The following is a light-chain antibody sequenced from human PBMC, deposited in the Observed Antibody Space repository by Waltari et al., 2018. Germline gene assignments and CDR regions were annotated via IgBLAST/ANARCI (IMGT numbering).Light chain of an antibody. V-gene: IGKV2-30*01. CDR3: MQPIYWPLT. Sequence: DIVMTQSPLSLAVTLGQPASISCSSSQSPVYIDGNTYVNWFHQRPGQSPRRLIYRVSNRDSGVPDRFSGSGSGTDFTLKISRVEAEDVGIYYCMQPIYWPLTFGQGTKLEIK. J-gene: IGKJ2*01. CDR1: QSPVYIDGNTY. CDR2: RVS.